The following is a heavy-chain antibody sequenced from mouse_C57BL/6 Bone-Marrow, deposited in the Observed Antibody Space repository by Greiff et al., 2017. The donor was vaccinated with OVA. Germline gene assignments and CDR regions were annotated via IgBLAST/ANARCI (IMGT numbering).Heavy chain of an antibody. CDR3: ARAGVYYGSSYGYFDV. V-gene: IGHV1-64*01. D-gene: IGHD1-1*01. CDR1: GYTFTSYW. CDR2: IHPTSGST. Sequence: QVQLQQPGAELVKPGASVTLSCKASGYTFTSYWMHWVKQRPGQGLEWIGMIHPTSGSTNYNEKFKSKATLTVDTSSSTASMQLSSLTSEDSAVYYCARAGVYYGSSYGYFDVWGTGTTVTVSA. J-gene: IGHJ1*03.